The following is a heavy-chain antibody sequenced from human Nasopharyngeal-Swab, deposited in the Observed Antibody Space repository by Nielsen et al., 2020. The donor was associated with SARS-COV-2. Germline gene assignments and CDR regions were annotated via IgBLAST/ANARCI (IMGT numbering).Heavy chain of an antibody. CDR2: ISGSGGST. Sequence: GESLKISCAASGFTFSSYAMSWVRQAPGKGLEWVSAISGSGGSTYYADSVKGRFTISRDNSKNTLYLQMNSLRAEDTAVYYCAKEGYYDFWSGCYATHYYGMDVWGQGTTVTVSS. CDR3: AKEGYYDFWSGCYATHYYGMDV. V-gene: IGHV3-23*01. J-gene: IGHJ6*02. D-gene: IGHD3-3*01. CDR1: GFTFSSYA.